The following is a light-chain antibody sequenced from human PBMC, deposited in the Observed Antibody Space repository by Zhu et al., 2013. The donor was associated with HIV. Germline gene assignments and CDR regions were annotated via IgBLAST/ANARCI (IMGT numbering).Light chain of an antibody. CDR3: QKYNGATWT. V-gene: IGKV1-27*01. Sequence: DIQMTQSPSSLSASVGDRVTITCRASQGISNHLAWYQQKPGKVPKLLIYTASTLQSGVPSRFSGSGSGTDFSLTISSLQPEDVATYYCQKYNGATWTFGPGSKVEIK. J-gene: IGKJ1*01. CDR2: TAS. CDR1: QGISNH.